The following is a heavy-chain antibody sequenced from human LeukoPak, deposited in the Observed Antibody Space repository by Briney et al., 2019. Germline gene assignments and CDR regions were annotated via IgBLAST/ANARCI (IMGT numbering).Heavy chain of an antibody. CDR3: ARDPADYGSGSFDY. CDR2: ISYDGSNK. D-gene: IGHD3-10*01. CDR1: GFTFSSYA. J-gene: IGHJ4*02. V-gene: IGHV3-30*04. Sequence: PGRSLRLSCAASGFTFSSYAMHWVRQAPGKGLEWVAVISYDGSNKYYADSVKGRFTISRDNSKNTRYLQMNSLRAEDTAVYYCARDPADYGSGSFDYWGQGTLVTVSS.